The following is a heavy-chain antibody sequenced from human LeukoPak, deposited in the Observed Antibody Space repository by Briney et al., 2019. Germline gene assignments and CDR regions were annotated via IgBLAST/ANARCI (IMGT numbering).Heavy chain of an antibody. CDR2: IDVTTGGS. J-gene: IGHJ4*02. Sequence: GGSLRLSCAASGFTLSSYAMSWVRQAPGKGLEWVSTIDVTTGGSYYADSVKGRFTISRDTFQNTLYLQLNSLRVDDTAIYYCAKVNYYQPYFWGQGTLDTVSS. V-gene: IGHV3-23*01. CDR1: GFTLSSYA. D-gene: IGHD2-2*01. CDR3: AKVNYYQPYF.